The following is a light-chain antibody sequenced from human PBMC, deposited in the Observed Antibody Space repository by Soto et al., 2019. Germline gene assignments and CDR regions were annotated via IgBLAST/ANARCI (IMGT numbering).Light chain of an antibody. CDR2: KVS. J-gene: IGKJ2*01. CDR3: MQSVQRSYT. V-gene: IGKV2D-29*01. CDR1: QSLLHSDGQTY. Sequence: DIVVTQTPLSLSFTPGQPASISCKSSQSLLHSDGQTYLFWYLQKPGQPPQLLIYKVSNHFSGVPDRFSGSGSGTDFTLKISRVEAEDGGVYYCMQSVQRSYTFGQETKLETK.